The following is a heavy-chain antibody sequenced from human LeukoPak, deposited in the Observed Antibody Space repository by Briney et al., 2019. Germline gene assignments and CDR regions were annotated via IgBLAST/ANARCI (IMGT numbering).Heavy chain of an antibody. CDR1: GGSISSGGYY. Sequence: SETLSLTCTVSGGSISSGGYYWSWIRQHPGKGLEWIGYIYYSGSTYYNPSLKSRVTISVDTSKNQFSLKLGSVTAADTAVYYCARDLRDGHYYDSSGSWFDPWGQGTLVTVPS. CDR3: ARDLRDGHYYDSSGSWFDP. V-gene: IGHV4-31*03. CDR2: IYYSGST. D-gene: IGHD3-22*01. J-gene: IGHJ5*02.